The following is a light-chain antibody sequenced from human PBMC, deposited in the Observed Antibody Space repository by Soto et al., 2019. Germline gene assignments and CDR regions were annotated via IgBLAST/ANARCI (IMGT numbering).Light chain of an antibody. CDR2: GTS. V-gene: IGKV1-39*01. CDR3: QQSYSTPIT. J-gene: IGKJ5*01. Sequence: DIQITQSPSSLSASVGDRVIITCRASQTISNYVNWYQQKPGKAPQLLIYGTSSLHGGVPSRFSGSGSGTEFTLTISSLQPEDFATYSCQQSYSTPITFGQGTRLEIK. CDR1: QTISNY.